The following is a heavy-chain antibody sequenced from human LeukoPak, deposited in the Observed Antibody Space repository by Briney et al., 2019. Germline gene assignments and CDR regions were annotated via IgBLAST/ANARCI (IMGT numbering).Heavy chain of an antibody. Sequence: ASVKVSSKASGYTFTNYYIHWVRQAPGQGLEWVGIINPRGGSTTYAQKYQGRVTMSSDMSTSTVYMELSSLRSEDTAVYYCAKSYFDSSGYYYDRHFFDYWGQGTLVTVSS. CDR2: INPRGGST. D-gene: IGHD3-22*01. J-gene: IGHJ4*02. V-gene: IGHV1-46*01. CDR1: GYTFTNYY. CDR3: AKSYFDSSGYYYDRHFFDY.